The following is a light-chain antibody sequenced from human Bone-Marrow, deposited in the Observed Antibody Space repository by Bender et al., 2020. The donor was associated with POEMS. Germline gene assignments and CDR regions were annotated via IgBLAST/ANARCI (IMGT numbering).Light chain of an antibody. CDR3: CSYAGSRPLV. Sequence: QSALTQPPSASGSPGQSVIISCTGTSGDIGGYNYVSWYQQHPGKAPKFMIYEVSKRPSGVSDRFTGSKSGNTASLTISGLQAEDEADYYCCSYAGSRPLVFGTGTKVTVL. CDR2: EVS. J-gene: IGLJ1*01. V-gene: IGLV2-8*01. CDR1: SGDIGGYNY.